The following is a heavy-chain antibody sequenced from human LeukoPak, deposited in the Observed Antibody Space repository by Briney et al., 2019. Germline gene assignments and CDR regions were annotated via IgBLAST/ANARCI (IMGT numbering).Heavy chain of an antibody. V-gene: IGHV3-21*01. CDR2: ISSSSSYI. D-gene: IGHD1-26*01. CDR1: GITFNTYS. J-gene: IGHJ3*02. CDR3: AREIVGAWYDAFDI. Sequence: GSLRLSCAASGITFNTYSMNWVRQASGKGLEWVSSISSSSSYIYYADSVKGRFTISRDNAKNSLYLQMNSLRAEDTAVYYCAREIVGAWYDAFDIWGQGTMVTVSS.